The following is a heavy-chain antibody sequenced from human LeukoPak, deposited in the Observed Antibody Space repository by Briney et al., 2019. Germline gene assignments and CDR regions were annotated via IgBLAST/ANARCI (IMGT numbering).Heavy chain of an antibody. CDR3: ARAVTSYMDV. Sequence: ASVKVSCKASGGTFSSYTINWVRQATGQGLEWMGWMNPNSGNTGYAQKFQGRVTMTRNTSISTAYMELSSLRSEDTAVYYCARAVTSYMDVWGKGTTVTVSS. CDR2: MNPNSGNT. CDR1: GGTFSSYT. V-gene: IGHV1-8*02. J-gene: IGHJ6*03.